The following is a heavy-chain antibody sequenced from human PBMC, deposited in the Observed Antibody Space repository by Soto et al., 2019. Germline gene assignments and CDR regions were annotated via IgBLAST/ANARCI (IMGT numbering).Heavy chain of an antibody. V-gene: IGHV3-48*02. CDR2: IGPSHNDI. Sequence: GGSLRLSCAASGFPFRSYSMNWVRQAPGKGPEWISYIGPSHNDIGYAASVKGRFTISRDNAKDSLYLQMNSLRDEDTAVYYCARESRFLEWLSLNWFDPWGQGTLVTVSS. D-gene: IGHD3-3*01. CDR3: ARESRFLEWLSLNWFDP. J-gene: IGHJ5*02. CDR1: GFPFRSYS.